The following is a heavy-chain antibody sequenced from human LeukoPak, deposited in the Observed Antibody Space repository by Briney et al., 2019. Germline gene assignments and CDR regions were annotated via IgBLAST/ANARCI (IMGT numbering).Heavy chain of an antibody. CDR1: GGSISSSSYY. D-gene: IGHD3-22*01. CDR3: ARDITYSSANSFDI. CDR2: ISYDGSNK. V-gene: IGHV3-30-3*01. Sequence: LSLTCTVSGGSISSSSYYWGWVRQAPGKGLEWVVVISYDGSNKYYADSVKGRFTISRDNSKNTLYLQMNSLRAEDTAVYYCARDITYSSANSFDIWGQGTMVTVSS. J-gene: IGHJ3*02.